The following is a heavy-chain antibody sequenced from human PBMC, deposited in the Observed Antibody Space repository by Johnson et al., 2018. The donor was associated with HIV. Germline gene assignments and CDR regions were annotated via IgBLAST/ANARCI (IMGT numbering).Heavy chain of an antibody. CDR3: ARVTSSVTTARYGAFDL. Sequence: QVQLVESGGGVVQPGRSLRLSCVASGFTFSSYAMHWVRQAPGKGLEWVAVISYDGNNKYYTDSVKGRFTIPRDNSKSTLYLQMNSLGAEDTAVFYCARVTSSVTTARYGAFDLWGQGTMVTVSS. CDR1: GFTFSSYA. CDR2: ISYDGNNK. V-gene: IGHV3-30-3*01. D-gene: IGHD4-17*01. J-gene: IGHJ3*01.